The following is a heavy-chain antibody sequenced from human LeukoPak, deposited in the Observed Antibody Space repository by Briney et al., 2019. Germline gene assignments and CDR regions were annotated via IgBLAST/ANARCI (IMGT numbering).Heavy chain of an antibody. V-gene: IGHV1-8*01. CDR1: GYTPSIYD. D-gene: IGHD7-27*01. J-gene: IGHJ6*02. Sequence: RASVRVSSKPSGYTPSIYDINCVRPAPGQGLERMGWMNPNSGNTGYAQKFQGRVTMTRNTSISTAYMELSSLRSDDTAVYFWARWGPLEINYYYYGMDVWGQGTTVTISS. CDR3: ARWGPLEINYYYYGMDV. CDR2: MNPNSGNT.